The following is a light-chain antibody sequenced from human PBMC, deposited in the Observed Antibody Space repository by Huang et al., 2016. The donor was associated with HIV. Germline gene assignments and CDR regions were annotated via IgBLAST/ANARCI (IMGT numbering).Light chain of an antibody. CDR1: QSIANW. CDR3: QQSNTS. Sequence: DIQMTQSPSTLSASVGDRVTITCRASQSIANWLAWYQQKPGKAPKLLIYKTANLENGGPFRFSGSGSGTEFTLTISWLQPYDFATYYRQQSNTSFGRGTKVEIK. CDR2: KTA. J-gene: IGKJ4*01. V-gene: IGKV1-5*03.